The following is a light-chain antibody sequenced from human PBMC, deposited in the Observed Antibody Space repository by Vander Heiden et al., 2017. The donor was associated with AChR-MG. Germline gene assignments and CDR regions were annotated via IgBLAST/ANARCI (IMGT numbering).Light chain of an antibody. Sequence: SYVLTQPPSVSVAPGQTARITGRGNNIGSKSVHWYQQKPGQAPVLVVYDDSDRPSGIPGRVSGSNSGNTATLTISRVEAGDEADYYCQVWETSTDLVFGGGTRLTVL. CDR1: NIGSKS. V-gene: IGLV3-21*02. J-gene: IGLJ3*02. CDR3: QVWETSTDLV. CDR2: DDS.